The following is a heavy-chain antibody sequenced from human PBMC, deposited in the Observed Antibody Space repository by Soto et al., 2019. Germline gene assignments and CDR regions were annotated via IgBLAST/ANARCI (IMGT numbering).Heavy chain of an antibody. J-gene: IGHJ4*02. V-gene: IGHV3-74*03. D-gene: IGHD1-26*01. CDR2: INTDGSIT. Sequence: PGGSLRLSCAASGFIFSSDWMHWVRQAPGKGLVWVSRINTDGSITTYLDSVKGRFTISRDNAKNTLNLQMNSLRAEDTALYYCTRGSGNSALDYWGQGTLVTVSS. CDR1: GFIFSSDW. CDR3: TRGSGNSALDY.